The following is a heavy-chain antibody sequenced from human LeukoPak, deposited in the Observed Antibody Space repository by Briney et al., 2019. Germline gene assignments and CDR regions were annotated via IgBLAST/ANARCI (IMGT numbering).Heavy chain of an antibody. CDR2: VYQSGTT. D-gene: IGHD5-18*01. J-gene: IGHJ4*02. CDR1: GFSISSGHY. Sequence: PSETLSLTCTVSGFSISSGHYWGWVRQPPGAGLEWIGSVYQSGTTYYNPSLKSRVTTSVDMSKNQFSLRLRPVTAADTAVYYCARIFIRNGYSSYFDCWGQGTRVTVSS. V-gene: IGHV4-38-2*02. CDR3: ARIFIRNGYSSYFDC.